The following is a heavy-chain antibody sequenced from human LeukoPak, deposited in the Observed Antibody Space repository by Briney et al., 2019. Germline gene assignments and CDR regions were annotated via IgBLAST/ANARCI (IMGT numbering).Heavy chain of an antibody. J-gene: IGHJ4*02. Sequence: ASVKVSCKASGYTFTSYGISWVRQAPGQGLEWMGWISAYNGNTNYAQELQGRVTMTTDTSTSTAYMELRSLRSDDTAVYYCARDRAGRSLGYFDYWGQGTLVTVSS. V-gene: IGHV1-18*04. CDR3: ARDRAGRSLGYFDY. CDR1: GYTFTSYG. D-gene: IGHD6-19*01. CDR2: ISAYNGNT.